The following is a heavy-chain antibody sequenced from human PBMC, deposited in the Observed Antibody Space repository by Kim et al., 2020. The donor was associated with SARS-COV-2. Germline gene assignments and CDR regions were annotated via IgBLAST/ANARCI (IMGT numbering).Heavy chain of an antibody. V-gene: IGHV4-30-2*01. J-gene: IGHJ5*02. CDR2: IYHSGST. CDR1: GGSISSGGYS. CDR3: ARGHVLLWFGELPRAWFDP. D-gene: IGHD3-10*01. Sequence: SETLSLTCAVSGGSISSGGYSWSWIRQPPGKGLEWIGYIYHSGSTYYNPSLKSRVTISVDRSKNQFSLKLSSVTAADTAVYYCARGHVLLWFGELPRAWFDPWGQGTLVTVSS.